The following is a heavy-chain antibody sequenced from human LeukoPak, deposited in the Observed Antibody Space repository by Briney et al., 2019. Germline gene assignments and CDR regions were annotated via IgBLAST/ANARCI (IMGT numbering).Heavy chain of an antibody. CDR2: ISYDGSNK. V-gene: IGHV3-30-3*01. Sequence: GGSLRLSCAASGFTFSSYAMHWVRQAPGKGLEWVAVISYDGSNKYYADSVKGRFTISRDNAKNSLYLQMNSLRAEDTALYYCANAGGSTDYGDYDDAFDIWGQGTMVTVSS. J-gene: IGHJ3*02. CDR3: ANAGGSTDYGDYDDAFDI. D-gene: IGHD4-17*01. CDR1: GFTFSSYA.